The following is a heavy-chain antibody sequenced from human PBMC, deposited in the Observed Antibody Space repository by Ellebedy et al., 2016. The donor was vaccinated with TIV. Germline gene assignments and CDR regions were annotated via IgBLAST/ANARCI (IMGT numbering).Heavy chain of an antibody. J-gene: IGHJ4*02. CDR3: VTFGSESDYGGGR. D-gene: IGHD4-23*01. Sequence: GESLKISCAASGFTFSGSAMHWVRQASGKGLEWIGRIRSKAYSYATTYAASVKGRFTISRDDSKNTAYLQMNSLKTEDTAIYYCVTFGSESDYGGGRWGQGTLVTVSS. V-gene: IGHV3-73*01. CDR1: GFTFSGSA. CDR2: IRSKAYSYAT.